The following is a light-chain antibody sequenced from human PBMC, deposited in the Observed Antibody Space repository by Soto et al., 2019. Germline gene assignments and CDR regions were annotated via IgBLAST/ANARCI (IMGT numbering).Light chain of an antibody. V-gene: IGKV1-12*01. CDR3: QHADSFPLIT. CDR2: AAS. Sequence: DIQMTQSPSSVSASVGDRVTITFRSSEDISTWLAWYQQKPGKAPKLLIYAASSLQSGVPSRFSGSGSGTDFTLTISSLQPEDFATYYCQHADSFPLITFGQGTRLRL. J-gene: IGKJ5*01. CDR1: EDISTW.